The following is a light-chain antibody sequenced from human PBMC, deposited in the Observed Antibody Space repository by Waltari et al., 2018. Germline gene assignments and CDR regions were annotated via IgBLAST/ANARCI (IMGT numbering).Light chain of an antibody. CDR2: DAS. CDR3: QQRSNWPLT. CDR1: QSVSVY. V-gene: IGKV3-11*01. J-gene: IGKJ4*01. Sequence: EIVLTQSPVTLSLSPGDGDTLSCRASQSVSVYLAWYQQKPGQAPRLLIYDASNRATGIPARFSGSGSGTDFTLTISSLEPEDFAVYYCQQRSNWPLTFGGGTKVDIK.